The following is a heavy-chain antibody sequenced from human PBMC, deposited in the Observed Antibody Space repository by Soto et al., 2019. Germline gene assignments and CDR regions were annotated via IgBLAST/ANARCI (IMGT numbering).Heavy chain of an antibody. CDR1: GYSFTSYW. J-gene: IGHJ3*02. CDR2: IYPGDSDT. D-gene: IGHD3-16*02. Sequence: GESLKICCKGSGYSFTSYWIGWVRQMPGKGLEWMGIIYPGDSDTRYSPSFQGQVTISADKSISTAYLQWSSLKASDTAMYYCTTGYDYIWGSYPKPDDAFDIWGQGTMVTLSS. CDR3: TTGYDYIWGSYPKPDDAFDI. V-gene: IGHV5-51*01.